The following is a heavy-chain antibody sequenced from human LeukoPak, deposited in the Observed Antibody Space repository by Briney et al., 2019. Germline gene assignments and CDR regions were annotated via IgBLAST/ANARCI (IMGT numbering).Heavy chain of an antibody. J-gene: IGHJ3*02. CDR1: GGSFSGYY. Sequence: PSETLSLTCAVYGGSFSGYYWSWIRQPPKKGLEWIGEINHSGSIYYNPSLKSRVTISVDTSKNQFSLKLSSVTAADTAVYFCARHLNDAFDIWGQGTMVTVSS. CDR3: ARHLNDAFDI. V-gene: IGHV4-34*01. CDR2: INHSGSI.